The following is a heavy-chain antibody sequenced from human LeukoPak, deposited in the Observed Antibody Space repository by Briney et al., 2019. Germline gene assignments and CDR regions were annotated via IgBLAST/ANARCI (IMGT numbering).Heavy chain of an antibody. V-gene: IGHV3-23*01. J-gene: IGHJ4*02. D-gene: IGHD5-24*01. CDR3: AKSPLIEMATIFDY. Sequence: GGSLRLSCAASGFTFGSYAMSWVRQAPGKGLEWVSAISGSGGSTYYADSVKGRFTISRDNSKNTLYLQMNSLRAEDTAVYYCAKSPLIEMATIFDYWGQGTLVTVSS. CDR1: GFTFGSYA. CDR2: ISGSGGST.